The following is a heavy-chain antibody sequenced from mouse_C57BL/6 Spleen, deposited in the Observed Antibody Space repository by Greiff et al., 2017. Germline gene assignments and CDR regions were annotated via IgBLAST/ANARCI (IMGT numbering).Heavy chain of an antibody. CDR1: GFNIKDDY. CDR3: TSYEGHFDY. CDR2: IDPANGDT. J-gene: IGHJ2*01. D-gene: IGHD2-3*01. V-gene: IGHV14-4*01. Sequence: EVQRVESGAELVRPGASVKLSCTASGFNIKDDYMHWVKQRPEQGLEWIGWIDPANGDTEYASKFQGKATITADTSSNTAYLQLSSLTSEDTAVYYCTSYEGHFDYWGQGTTLTVSS.